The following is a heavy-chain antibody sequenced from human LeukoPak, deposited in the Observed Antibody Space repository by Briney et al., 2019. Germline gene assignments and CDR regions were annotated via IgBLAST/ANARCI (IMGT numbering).Heavy chain of an antibody. V-gene: IGHV4-59*01. CDR1: GGSISSYY. CDR3: ARDIVVVPAAIVSYFDY. D-gene: IGHD2-2*02. CDR2: IYYSGST. J-gene: IGHJ4*02. Sequence: SETLSLTCTVSGGSISSYYWSWIRQPPGKGLEWIGYIYYSGSTNYNPSLKSRVTISVDTSKNQFSLKLSSVTAADTAVYYCARDIVVVPAAIVSYFDYWGQGTLVTVSS.